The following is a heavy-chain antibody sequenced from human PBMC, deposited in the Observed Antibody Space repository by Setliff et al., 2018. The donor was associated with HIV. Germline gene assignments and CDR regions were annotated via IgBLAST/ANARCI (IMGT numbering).Heavy chain of an antibody. CDR2: IYHSGST. J-gene: IGHJ6*02. CDR1: GYSISSGYY. D-gene: IGHD1-20*01. V-gene: IGHV4-38-2*01. Sequence: PSETLSLTCAVSGYSISSGYYWGWIRQPPGKGLEWIGSIYHSGSTYYNPSLKSRVTISVDTSKNQFSLKLSSLTAADTAVYYCARQYNRQYGMDVWGQGTTVTVSS. CDR3: ARQYNRQYGMDV.